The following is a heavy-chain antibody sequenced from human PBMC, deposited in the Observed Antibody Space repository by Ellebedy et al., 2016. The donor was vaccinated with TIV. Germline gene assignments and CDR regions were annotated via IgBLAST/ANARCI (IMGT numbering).Heavy chain of an antibody. D-gene: IGHD3-22*01. CDR1: GFSFSGSN. Sequence: GGSLRLXXAASGFSFSGSNIFWVRQASGKGLEWVGHITSKANSYATAYAASVKGRFSISRDDSKTTAFLLMDSLKSEDTAVYYCARGHDKSGYSDDAFDVWGHGTMVTVSS. CDR2: ITSKANSYAT. J-gene: IGHJ3*01. V-gene: IGHV3-73*01. CDR3: ARGHDKSGYSDDAFDV.